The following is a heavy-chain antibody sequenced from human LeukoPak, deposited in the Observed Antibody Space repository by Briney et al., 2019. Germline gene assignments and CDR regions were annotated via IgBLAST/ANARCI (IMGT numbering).Heavy chain of an antibody. CDR2: IKQDGSEK. Sequence: PGGSLRLSCTSCEITFSSHWMSWVRQAPGKGLEWVANIKQDGSEKYYVDSLKGRFTISRDNAKNSLYLQMDSLRAEDTAVYYCATSQTTSGRYGNAFDIWGQGTMVTVSS. D-gene: IGHD6-19*01. J-gene: IGHJ3*02. V-gene: IGHV3-7*01. CDR3: ATSQTTSGRYGNAFDI. CDR1: EITFSSHW.